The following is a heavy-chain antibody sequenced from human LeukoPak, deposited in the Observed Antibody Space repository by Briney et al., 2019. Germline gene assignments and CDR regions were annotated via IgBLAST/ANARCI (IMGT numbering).Heavy chain of an antibody. CDR3: AKAGYCSGSYYTLSHFDY. CDR2: ISGSGGST. J-gene: IGHJ4*03. CDR1: GFTFSSYA. D-gene: IGHD3-10*01. V-gene: IGHV3-23*01. Sequence: GGSLRLSCAASGFTFSSYAMSWVRQAPGKGLEWVSAISGSGGSTYYADSVKGRFTISRDNSKNTLYLQMNSLRAEDTAVYYCAKAGYCSGSYYTLSHFDYWGQGTMVTVSS.